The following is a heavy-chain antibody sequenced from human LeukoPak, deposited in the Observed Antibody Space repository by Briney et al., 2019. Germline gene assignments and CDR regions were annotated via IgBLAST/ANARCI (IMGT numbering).Heavy chain of an antibody. V-gene: IGHV4-38-2*01. CDR1: GYSISSSYY. Sequence: SETLSLTCAVSGYSISSSYYWGWIRQPPGKGLEWIGTIYHSGSTHYNPSLKSRVTLSADTSKNQFSLKLRSVTAADTAVYYCASLPSNTVTHDYWGQGTLVTVSS. J-gene: IGHJ4*02. CDR3: ASLPSNTVTHDY. CDR2: IYHSGST. D-gene: IGHD4-11*01.